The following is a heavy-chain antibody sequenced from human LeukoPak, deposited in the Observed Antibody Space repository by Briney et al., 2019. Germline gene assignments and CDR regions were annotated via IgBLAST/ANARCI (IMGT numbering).Heavy chain of an antibody. CDR3: AREGLVATIRGGGFDY. CDR1: GGSISSSSYY. J-gene: IGHJ4*02. Sequence: SETLSLTCTVSGGSISSSSYYWGWFRQPPGKGLEWIGSIYYSGSTYYNPSLKSRVTISVDTSKNQFSLKLSSVTAADTAVYYCAREGLVATIRGGGFDYWGQGTLVTVSS. CDR2: IYYSGST. V-gene: IGHV4-39*07. D-gene: IGHD5-12*01.